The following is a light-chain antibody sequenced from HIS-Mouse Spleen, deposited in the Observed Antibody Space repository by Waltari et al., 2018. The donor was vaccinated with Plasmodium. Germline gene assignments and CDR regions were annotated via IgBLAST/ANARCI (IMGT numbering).Light chain of an antibody. V-gene: IGKV1-39*01. CDR3: QQSYSTWT. CDR1: QSISSY. Sequence: DIQMTQSPSSLSASVGDRVTITCRASQSISSYLNWYQQKPGKAPKLLIYAASSLQSWVPSRFSGSGSGTDFTLSISRLQPEEDATYDCQQSYSTWTFGQGTKVEIK. CDR2: AAS. J-gene: IGKJ1*01.